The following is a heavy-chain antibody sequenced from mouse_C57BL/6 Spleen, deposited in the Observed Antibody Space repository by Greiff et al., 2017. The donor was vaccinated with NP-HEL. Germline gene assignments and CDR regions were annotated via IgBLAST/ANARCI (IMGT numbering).Heavy chain of an antibody. Sequence: EVKLVESGGDLVKPGGSLKLSCAASGSTFSSYGMSWVRQTPDKRLEWVATISSGGSYTYYPDSVKGRFTISRDNAKNTLYLQMSSLKSEDTAMYYCASELGRGAMDYWGQGTSVTVSS. D-gene: IGHD4-1*01. J-gene: IGHJ4*01. CDR2: ISSGGSYT. CDR3: ASELGRGAMDY. V-gene: IGHV5-6*02. CDR1: GSTFSSYG.